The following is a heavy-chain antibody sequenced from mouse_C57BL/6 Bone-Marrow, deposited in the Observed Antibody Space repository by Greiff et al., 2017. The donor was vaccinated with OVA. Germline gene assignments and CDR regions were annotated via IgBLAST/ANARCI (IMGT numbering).Heavy chain of an antibody. CDR2: IWGVGST. D-gene: IGHD2-1*01. Sequence: VQVVESGPGLVAPSQSLSITCTVSGFSLTSYGVDWVRQSPGKGLEWLGVIWGVGSTNYNSALKSRLSISKDNSKSQVFLKMNSLQTDDTAMYYCAIYYDAMDYWGQGTSVTVSS. CDR3: AIYYDAMDY. V-gene: IGHV2-6*01. J-gene: IGHJ4*01. CDR1: GFSLTSYG.